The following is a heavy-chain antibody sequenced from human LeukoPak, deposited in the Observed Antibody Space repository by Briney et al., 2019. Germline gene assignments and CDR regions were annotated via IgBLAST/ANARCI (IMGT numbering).Heavy chain of an antibody. CDR3: AKDRPEPELRKLRYYFDY. CDR2: ISYDGSNK. V-gene: IGHV3-30*18. CDR1: GFTFSSYG. Sequence: PGGSLRLSCAASGFTFSSYGMHWVRQAPGKGLEWVAVISYDGSNKYYADSVKGRFTISRDNSKNTLYLQMNSLRAEDTAVYYCAKDRPEPELRKLRYYFDYWGQGTLVTVSS. D-gene: IGHD1-7*01. J-gene: IGHJ4*02.